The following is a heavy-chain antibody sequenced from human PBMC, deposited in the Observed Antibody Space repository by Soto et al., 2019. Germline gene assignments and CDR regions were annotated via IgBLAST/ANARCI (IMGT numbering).Heavy chain of an antibody. J-gene: IGHJ4*02. CDR2: ISSSSSYI. V-gene: IGHV3-21*01. CDR1: GFTFSSYS. D-gene: IGHD3-9*01. Sequence: GALSLSCAASGFTFSSYSMNWVRQAPGKGLEWVSSISSSSSYIYYADSVKGRFTISRDNAKNSLYLQMNSLRAEDTAVYYCARYPPLRYFDWLTQDYCGQRTLVTVSS. CDR3: ARYPPLRYFDWLTQDY.